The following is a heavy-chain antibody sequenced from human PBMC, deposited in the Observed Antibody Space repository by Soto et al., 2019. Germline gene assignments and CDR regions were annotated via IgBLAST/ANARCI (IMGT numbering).Heavy chain of an antibody. CDR2: ISYDGSNK. D-gene: IGHD1-26*01. V-gene: IGHV3-30*18. Sequence: PXGSLRRTGAASGFTFSSYCMHWVRQAPGKGLEWVAVISYDGSNKYYADSVKGRFTISRDNSKNTLYLQMNSLRAEDTAVYYCAKDRRPYSGSLDDWGQGTLVTVSS. CDR1: GFTFSSYC. CDR3: AKDRRPYSGSLDD. J-gene: IGHJ4*02.